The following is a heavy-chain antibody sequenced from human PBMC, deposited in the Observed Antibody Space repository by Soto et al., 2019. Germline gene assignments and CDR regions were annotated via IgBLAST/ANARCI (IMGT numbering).Heavy chain of an antibody. CDR3: ARHGLQLLWVWFDP. CDR2: IYYSGST. J-gene: IGHJ5*02. CDR1: GDSIRNGVYY. Sequence: SETLSLTCTVSGDSIRNGVYYWGWIRQPPGKGLEWIGSIYYSGSTYYNPSLKSRVTISVDTSKNQFSLKLTSVTAADTAVYYCARHGLQLLWVWFDPWGQGTLVTVSS. V-gene: IGHV4-39*01. D-gene: IGHD2-2*01.